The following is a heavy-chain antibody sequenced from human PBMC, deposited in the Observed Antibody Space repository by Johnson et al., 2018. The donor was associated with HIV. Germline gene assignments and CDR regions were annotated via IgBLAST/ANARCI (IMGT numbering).Heavy chain of an antibody. J-gene: IGHJ3*02. CDR1: GFSFSDYG. V-gene: IGHV3-30*18. D-gene: IGHD3-10*01. Sequence: QVQLVESGGGVVQPGRSLRLSCAASGFSFSDYGIHWVRQAPGKGLEWVAVISYDGDDKHYGDSVEGRFTIYRDNSKKTRYLQMNSLRPEDTAVYFCAKAAGSGSSWEFAFDIWGQGTKVTVSS. CDR3: AKAAGSGSSWEFAFDI. CDR2: ISYDGDDK.